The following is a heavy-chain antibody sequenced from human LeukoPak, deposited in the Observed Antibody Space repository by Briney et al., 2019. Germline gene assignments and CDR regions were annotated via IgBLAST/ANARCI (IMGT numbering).Heavy chain of an antibody. CDR2: IYHSGST. CDR1: GGSFSGYY. CDR3: ARGRYGAYGDY. V-gene: IGHV4-34*01. J-gene: IGHJ4*02. Sequence: SETLSLTCAVYGGSFSGYYWTWIRQPPGKGLEWIGEIYHSGSTNYNPSLKSRVTISVDTSKNQFSLKLTPVTAADTAVYYCARGRYGAYGDYWGQGTLVTVSS. D-gene: IGHD4/OR15-4a*01.